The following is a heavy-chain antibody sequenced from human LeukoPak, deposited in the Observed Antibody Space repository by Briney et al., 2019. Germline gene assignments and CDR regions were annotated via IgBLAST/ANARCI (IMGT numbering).Heavy chain of an antibody. Sequence: SETLSLTCTVSGYSISSGYYWGWIRPPPGKGLEWIGSIYHSGSTYYNPSLKSRVTISVDTSKNQFSLKLSSVTAADTAVYYCARGGPPGYWGQGTLVTVSS. J-gene: IGHJ4*02. CDR3: ARGGPPGY. CDR1: GYSISSGYY. CDR2: IYHSGST. V-gene: IGHV4-38-2*02.